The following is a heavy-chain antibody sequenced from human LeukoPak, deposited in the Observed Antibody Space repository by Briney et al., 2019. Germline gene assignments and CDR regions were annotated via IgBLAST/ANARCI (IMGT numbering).Heavy chain of an antibody. J-gene: IGHJ5*02. V-gene: IGHV3-21*01. D-gene: IGHD5-18*01. Sequence: GGSLRLSCAASGFTFCSYSMNWVRQAPGKGLEWVSSISSSSYIYYADSVKGRFTISSDNAKNSLYQQMNSLRDEDTAVYYCGRGGYSYENWFDLWGQGTLVTVSS. CDR1: GFTFCSYS. CDR3: GRGGYSYENWFDL. CDR2: ISSSSYI.